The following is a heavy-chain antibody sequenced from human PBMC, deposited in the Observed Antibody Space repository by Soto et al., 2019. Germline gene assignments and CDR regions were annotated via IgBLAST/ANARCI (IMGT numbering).Heavy chain of an antibody. CDR2: IKEDGSEK. CDR1: AFTFSGYW. J-gene: IGHJ3*02. CDR3: ASYWHPGTFDI. V-gene: IGHV3-7*01. Sequence: EVLLVESGGDLVQPGGSLTLSCAASAFTFSGYWMAWVRQPPGKGLEWVANIKEDGSEKYYLVSVKGRFTISRDNAENSLFLQMNSLRAEDTAVYYCASYWHPGTFDIWGLGTLVTVSS. D-gene: IGHD2-8*02.